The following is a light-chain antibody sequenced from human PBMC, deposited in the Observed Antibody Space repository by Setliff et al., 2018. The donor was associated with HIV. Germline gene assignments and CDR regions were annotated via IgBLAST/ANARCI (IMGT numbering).Light chain of an antibody. CDR3: SAYAGSNNYGV. CDR1: SIDIGNYNY. J-gene: IGLJ1*01. V-gene: IGLV2-8*01. Sequence: QSALAQPPSASGSPGQSVTISCTGASIDIGNYNYVSWYQHHPGKAPKLIIYQVTKRPSGVPDRFSGSKSANTASLTVSGLQAEGEADYYCSAYAGSNNYGVVGTGTK. CDR2: QVT.